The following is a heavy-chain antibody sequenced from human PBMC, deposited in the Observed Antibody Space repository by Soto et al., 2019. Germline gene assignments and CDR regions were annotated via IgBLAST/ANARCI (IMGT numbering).Heavy chain of an antibody. D-gene: IGHD3-10*01. V-gene: IGHV3-74*01. CDR1: GFTFSSYW. Sequence: SGGSLRLSCAASGFTFSSYWMHWVRQAPGKGLVWVSRINSDGSSTSYADSVKGRFTISRDNAKNTLYLQMNSLRAEDTAVYYCARDNTEVGLLWFGELGFWGQGTLVTVSS. J-gene: IGHJ4*02. CDR3: ARDNTEVGLLWFGELGF. CDR2: INSDGSST.